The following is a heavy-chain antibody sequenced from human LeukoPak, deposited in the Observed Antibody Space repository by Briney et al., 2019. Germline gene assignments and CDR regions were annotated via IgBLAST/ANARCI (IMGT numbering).Heavy chain of an antibody. CDR2: ISAYDGGT. Sequence: VASVKVSCKALGYTFTSYSVHWVRQAPGQGLEWLGWISAYDGGTNYEQKFQGRLTMTTETSTTTAYMELRSLRSDDTAVYYCARLARYHLLEASDIWGQGTMVTVSS. V-gene: IGHV1-18*01. D-gene: IGHD1-14*01. CDR3: ARLARYHLLEASDI. CDR1: GYTFTSYS. J-gene: IGHJ3*02.